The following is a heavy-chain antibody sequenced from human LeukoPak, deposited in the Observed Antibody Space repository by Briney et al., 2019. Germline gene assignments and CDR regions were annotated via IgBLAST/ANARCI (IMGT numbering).Heavy chain of an antibody. CDR2: IYHSGST. D-gene: IGHD1-26*01. CDR1: GYSISSGYY. V-gene: IGHV4-38-2*02. Sequence: PSETLSLTCTVSGYSISSGYYWGWIRQPPGKGLELIVSIYHSGSTYYNPSLKSRVTISVDTSKNQFSLKLSSVTAADAAVYYCARDQSFSGSYGHDAFDIWGQGTMVTVSS. CDR3: ARDQSFSGSYGHDAFDI. J-gene: IGHJ3*02.